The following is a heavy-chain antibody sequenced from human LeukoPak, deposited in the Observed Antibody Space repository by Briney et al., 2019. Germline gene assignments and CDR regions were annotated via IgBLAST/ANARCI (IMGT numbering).Heavy chain of an antibody. D-gene: IGHD6-13*01. CDR3: SLEGSSWYRYFQH. J-gene: IGHJ1*01. CDR2: IKQDGSEK. V-gene: IGHV3-7*05. Sequence: GGSLRLSCAASGFTFSSYWMSWVRQAPGKGLEWVANIKQDGSEKYYVDSVKGRFTISRDNAKNSLYLQMDSLRAEDTAVYYSSLEGSSWYRYFQHWGQGTLVTVSS. CDR1: GFTFSSYW.